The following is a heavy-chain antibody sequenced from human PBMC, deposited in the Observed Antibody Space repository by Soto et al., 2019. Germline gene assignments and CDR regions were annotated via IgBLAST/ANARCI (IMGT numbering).Heavy chain of an antibody. D-gene: IGHD4-17*01. CDR1: GYTFTSYG. CDR2: ISAYNGNT. J-gene: IGHJ6*02. CDR3: ARIAVTNQYYYYGMDV. V-gene: IGHV1-18*01. Sequence: QVQLVQSGAEVKKPGASVKVSCKASGYTFTSYGISWVRQAPGQGLEWMGWISAYNGNTNYAQKLQGRVTMTTDTTTSTAYMELRSLRSDDTAVYYCARIAVTNQYYYYGMDVWGQGTTVTVSS.